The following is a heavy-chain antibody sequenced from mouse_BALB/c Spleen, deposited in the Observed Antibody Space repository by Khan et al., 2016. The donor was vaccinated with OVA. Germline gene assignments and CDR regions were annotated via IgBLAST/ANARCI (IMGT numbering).Heavy chain of an antibody. CDR2: ISSGGSFT. CDR1: GFTFSDYG. V-gene: IGHV5-9-3*01. D-gene: IGHD1-1*01. J-gene: IGHJ2*03. CDR3: TRTPGYYGSNYFDQ. Sequence: EVELVESGGDLVKPGGSLKLSCAASGFTFSDYGMSWVRQTPEKRLEWVATISSGGSFTYYLDSVKGRFTISRDSAKNTLNLQMSSLRSEDTAMHYCTRTPGYYGSNYFDQWGQGTSLTVSS.